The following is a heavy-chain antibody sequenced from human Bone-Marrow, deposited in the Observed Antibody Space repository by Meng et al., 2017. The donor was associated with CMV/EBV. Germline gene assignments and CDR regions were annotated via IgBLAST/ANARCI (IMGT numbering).Heavy chain of an antibody. Sequence: FSSNGMHWGRQAPGKGLEWVAFIRYDGSNKYYADAVKGRFTISRDNSKNTLYLQMNSLRAEDTAVYYCAKRGYCSSTSCPRYWYFDLWGRGTLVTVSS. D-gene: IGHD2-2*01. J-gene: IGHJ2*01. CDR2: IRYDGSNK. V-gene: IGHV3-30*02. CDR1: FSSNG. CDR3: AKRGYCSSTSCPRYWYFDL.